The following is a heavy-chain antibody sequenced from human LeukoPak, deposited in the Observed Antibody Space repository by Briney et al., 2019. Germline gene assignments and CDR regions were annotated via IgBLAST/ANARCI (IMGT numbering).Heavy chain of an antibody. J-gene: IGHJ1*01. CDR3: ARKVPSAQSEF. D-gene: IGHD3-3*01. V-gene: IGHV3-21*01. CDR2: ISESSYHI. Sequence: PGGSLRLSCAVSGFTFNAYSMMWVRQAPGKGLEWVSSISESSYHIYYADTVKGRFTISRDNAKNSLYLQMNSLRADDTAVYYCARKVPSAQSEFWGQGTLVTVSS. CDR1: GFTFNAYS.